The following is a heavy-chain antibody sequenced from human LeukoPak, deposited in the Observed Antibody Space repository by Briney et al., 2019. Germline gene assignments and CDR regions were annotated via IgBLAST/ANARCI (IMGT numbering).Heavy chain of an antibody. CDR1: GFTFDDYG. CDR2: ISGSGGSA. Sequence: GGSLRLSCAASGFTFDDYGMSWVRQAPGKGLEWVSAISGSGGSAYYADSVKGRFTISRDNSKKTLYLQMNSLRAEDTAVYYCAKGIMITFGGVDYWGQGTLVTVSS. V-gene: IGHV3-23*01. J-gene: IGHJ4*02. D-gene: IGHD3-16*01. CDR3: AKGIMITFGGVDY.